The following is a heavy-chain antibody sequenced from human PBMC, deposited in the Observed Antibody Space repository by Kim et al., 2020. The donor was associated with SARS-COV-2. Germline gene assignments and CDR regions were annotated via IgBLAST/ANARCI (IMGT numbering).Heavy chain of an antibody. CDR1: GFTFRSYW. CDR3: ARDIRAHTPPADIAAYY. J-gene: IGHJ4*02. V-gene: IGHV3-7*01. D-gene: IGHD6-6*01. Sequence: GGSLRLSCAASGFTFRSYWMSWVRQAPGKGLEWVANIKEDGSEKYYVGSVKGRFTISRDNAKNSLYLQMNSLRAEDTAVYYCARDIRAHTPPADIAAYYWGQGTLVTVSS. CDR2: IKEDGSEK.